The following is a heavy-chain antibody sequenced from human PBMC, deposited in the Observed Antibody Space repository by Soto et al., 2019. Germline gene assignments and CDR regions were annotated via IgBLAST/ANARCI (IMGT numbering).Heavy chain of an antibody. Sequence: QITLKESGPTLVKPTQTLTLTCTFSGFSLSTSGVGVGWIRQPPGKALEWLAFIYWDDDKRYSPALKSRLTITVDPSKNQVVLTMTNMNPMDTATYYCTHAAPEIAAADTFAHWGQGTLVTGSA. V-gene: IGHV2-5*02. CDR1: GFSLSTSGVG. CDR3: THAAPEIAAADTFAH. J-gene: IGHJ4*02. CDR2: IYWDDDK. D-gene: IGHD6-13*01.